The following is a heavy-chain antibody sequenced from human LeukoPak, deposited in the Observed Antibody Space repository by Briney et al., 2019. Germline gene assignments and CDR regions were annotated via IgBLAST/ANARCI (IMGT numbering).Heavy chain of an antibody. D-gene: IGHD6-19*01. Sequence: GGSLRLSCAASGFTFSSYEVNWVRQAPGKGLEWVSYISSSGNSIRYADSVKGRFTISRDNAESSLYLQMNSLRAEDTAVYYCARDPISSAWDGNFDFWGQGTLVTVSS. J-gene: IGHJ4*02. CDR1: GFTFSSYE. CDR3: ARDPISSAWDGNFDF. CDR2: ISSSGNSI. V-gene: IGHV3-48*03.